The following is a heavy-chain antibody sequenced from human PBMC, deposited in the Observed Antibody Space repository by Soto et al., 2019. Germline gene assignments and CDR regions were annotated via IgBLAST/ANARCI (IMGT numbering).Heavy chain of an antibody. D-gene: IGHD1-26*01. CDR2: INPNSGGT. CDR1: GYTFTGYY. V-gene: IGHV1-2*04. Sequence: QVQLVQSGAEVKKPGASVKVSCKASGYTFTGYYMHWVRQAPGQGLEWMGWINPNSGGTNYAQKFQGWVTMTRDTSISTAYMELSRLRSDDMAVYYCARGTVRWELLHGIDYWGQGTLVTVSS. J-gene: IGHJ4*02. CDR3: ARGTVRWELLHGIDY.